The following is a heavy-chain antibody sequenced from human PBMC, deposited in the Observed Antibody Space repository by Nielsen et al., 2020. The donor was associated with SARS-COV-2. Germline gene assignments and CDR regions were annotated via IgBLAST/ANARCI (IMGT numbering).Heavy chain of an antibody. CDR1: GGTFSSYA. CDR3: ARDRLTMVRGVEDDAFDI. Sequence: SVKVSCKASGGTFSSYAISWVRQAPGQGLEWMGRIIPILGIANYAQKFQDRVTITADKSTSTAYMELSSLRSEDAAVYYCARDRLTMVRGVEDDAFDIWGQGTMVTVSS. D-gene: IGHD3-10*01. CDR2: IIPILGIA. J-gene: IGHJ3*02. V-gene: IGHV1-69*04.